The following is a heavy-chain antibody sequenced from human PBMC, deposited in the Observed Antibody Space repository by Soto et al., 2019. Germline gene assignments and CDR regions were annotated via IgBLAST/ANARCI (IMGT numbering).Heavy chain of an antibody. CDR1: GFTFDDYG. CDR2: ISWDSGSK. Sequence: EVQLVESGGGLVQPGRSLRLSCAASGFTFDDYGMHWVRQAPGKGLEWVSGISWDSGSKGYADSVKGRFTISRDNAKNYLYLQMNKLRAEDTTLYYCAKDGGDYYSTGTYYGQVGYFFDYWGQGTLVTVSS. CDR3: AKDGGDYYSTGTYYGQVGYFFDY. J-gene: IGHJ4*02. V-gene: IGHV3-9*01. D-gene: IGHD3-10*01.